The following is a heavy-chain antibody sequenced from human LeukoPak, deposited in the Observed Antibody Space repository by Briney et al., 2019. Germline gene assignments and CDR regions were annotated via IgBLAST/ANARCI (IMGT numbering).Heavy chain of an antibody. V-gene: IGHV1-46*01. J-gene: IGHJ4*02. CDR3: ARGSSGSYLNYFDY. Sequence: ASVKVSCKASGYTFTNYYIHCVRQAPGQGLEWMGIIDPSGGSTSYAQKFQGRVTMTRDMSTSTVYMELSSLRSEDTAVCHCARGSSGSYLNYFDYWGQGTLVTVSS. CDR2: IDPSGGST. D-gene: IGHD1-26*01. CDR1: GYTFTNYY.